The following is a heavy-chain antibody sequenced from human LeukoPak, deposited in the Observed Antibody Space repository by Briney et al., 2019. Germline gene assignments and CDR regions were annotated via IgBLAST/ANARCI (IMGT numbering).Heavy chain of an antibody. D-gene: IGHD5-18*01. CDR3: ARDSSWVRIQLWLGVWFNP. CDR2: IYYSGST. V-gene: IGHV4-39*07. Sequence: PSETLSLTCTVSGGSISSSSYYWGWIRQPPGKGLEWIGSIYYSGSTYYNPSLKSRVTISVDTSKNQFSLKLSSVTAADTAVYYCARDSSWVRIQLWLGVWFNPWGQGTLVTVSS. CDR1: GGSISSSSYY. J-gene: IGHJ5*02.